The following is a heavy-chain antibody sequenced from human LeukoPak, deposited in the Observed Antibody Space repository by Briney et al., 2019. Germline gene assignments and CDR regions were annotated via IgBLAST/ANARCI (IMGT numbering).Heavy chain of an antibody. CDR3: ARDHNYAFDN. V-gene: IGHV3-21*01. CDR1: GFTFSSYS. J-gene: IGHJ4*02. CDR2: ISSSSSYI. Sequence: PGGSLRLSCAASGFTFSSYSMNWVRQAPGKGMEWVSSISSSSSYIYYADSVKGRFTISRDNAKNSLYLQINSLRAEDTAVYYCARDHNYAFDNWGQGTLVSVAS. D-gene: IGHD1-1*01.